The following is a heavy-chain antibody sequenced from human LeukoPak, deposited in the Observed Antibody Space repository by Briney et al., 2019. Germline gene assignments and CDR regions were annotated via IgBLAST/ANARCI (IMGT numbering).Heavy chain of an antibody. J-gene: IGHJ4*02. CDR2: INDSGRA. Sequence: PSETLSLTCAAYGGSFSVYYWSWIRQPPGKGLEWIGEINDSGRANYNRSLKSRVTISVDTSKNQFSLKLSSVSAADTAVYYCARMSPRLRRLTLTTTQGFDYWGQGTLVTVSS. D-gene: IGHD4-17*01. CDR1: GGSFSVYY. CDR3: ARMSPRLRRLTLTTTQGFDY. V-gene: IGHV4-34*01.